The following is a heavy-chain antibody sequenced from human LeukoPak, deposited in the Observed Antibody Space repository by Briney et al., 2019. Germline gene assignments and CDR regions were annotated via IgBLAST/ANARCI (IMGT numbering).Heavy chain of an antibody. J-gene: IGHJ4*02. Sequence: GGSLRLSCAASGFTFSTYTMNWVRQAPGKGLEWISYISTDGDTMYYADSVKGRFTISRDNAKNSLYLQMNSLRAEDTAVYYCARDSYSKYWGQGTLVTVSS. CDR3: ARDSYSKY. D-gene: IGHD2-15*01. CDR2: ISTDGDTM. V-gene: IGHV3-48*01. CDR1: GFTFSTYT.